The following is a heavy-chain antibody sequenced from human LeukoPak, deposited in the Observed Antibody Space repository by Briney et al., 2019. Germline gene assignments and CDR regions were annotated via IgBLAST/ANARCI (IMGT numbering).Heavy chain of an antibody. D-gene: IGHD5-18*01. Sequence: GGSLRLSCAASGFTFSSYWMHWVRQPPGKGLVWVSRINSDGTSTSYADSVKGRFTISRDDAENTLYLQMNSLRAEDTAVYYCARGASGYSYGWGQGTLVTVSS. CDR1: GFTFSSYW. CDR3: ARGASGYSYG. V-gene: IGHV3-74*01. CDR2: INSDGTST. J-gene: IGHJ4*02.